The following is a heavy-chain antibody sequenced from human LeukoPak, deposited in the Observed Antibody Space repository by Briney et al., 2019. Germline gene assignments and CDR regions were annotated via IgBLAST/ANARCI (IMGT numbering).Heavy chain of an antibody. CDR3: ARGGEWFGELLLVDY. Sequence: ASVKVSCKASGYSFTSHYMHWVRQAPGQGLEWMGWINPNSGGTNYAQKFQGRVTMTRDTSISTAYMELSRLRSDDTAVYYCARGGEWFGELLLVDYWGQGTLVTVSS. D-gene: IGHD3-10*01. CDR2: INPNSGGT. V-gene: IGHV1-2*02. J-gene: IGHJ4*02. CDR1: GYSFTSHY.